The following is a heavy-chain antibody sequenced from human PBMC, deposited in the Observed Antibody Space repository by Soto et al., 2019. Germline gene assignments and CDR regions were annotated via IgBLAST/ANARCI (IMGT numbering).Heavy chain of an antibody. D-gene: IGHD5-12*01. CDR2: IIPIFGTA. V-gene: IGHV1-69*13. CDR1: GGTFSSYA. Sequence: ASVKVSCKASGGTFSSYAISWVRQAPGQGLEWMGGIIPIFGTANYAQKFQGRVTITADESTSTAYMELSSLRSEDTAVYYCATEFRRSGYDRGAFDTWGQGTMVTGSS. CDR3: ATEFRRSGYDRGAFDT. J-gene: IGHJ3*02.